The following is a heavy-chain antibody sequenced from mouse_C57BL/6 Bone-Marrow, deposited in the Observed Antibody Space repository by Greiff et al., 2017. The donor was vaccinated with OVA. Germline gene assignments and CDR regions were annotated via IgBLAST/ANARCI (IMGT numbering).Heavy chain of an antibody. D-gene: IGHD1-3*01. V-gene: IGHV1-85*01. CDR1: GYTFTSYD. CDR3: ARFLYDYYAMDY. J-gene: IGHJ4*01. CDR2: IYPRDGRT. Sequence: QVTLKVSGPELVKPGASVKLSCKASGYTFTSYDINWVKQRPGQGLEWIGWIYPRDGRTKYNEKFKGKATLTVDTSSSTAYMELHSLTSEDSAVYFCARFLYDYYAMDYWGQGTSVTVSS.